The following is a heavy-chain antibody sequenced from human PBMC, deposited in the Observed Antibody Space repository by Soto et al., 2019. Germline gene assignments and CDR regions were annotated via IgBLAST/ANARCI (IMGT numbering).Heavy chain of an antibody. Sequence: EVQLVESGGGLVQPGGSLRLSCAASGFTFSSYWMHWVRQAPGKGLVWVSRINTDGSSTSYADSVKGRFTISRDNAENTLYLQMNGRRVEDTAIFYCAREPRGRVWAGATDYWGKGPLVPVSS. D-gene: IGHD1-26*01. CDR3: AREPRGRVWAGATDY. CDR1: GFTFSSYW. J-gene: IGHJ4*02. V-gene: IGHV3-74*01. CDR2: INTDGSST.